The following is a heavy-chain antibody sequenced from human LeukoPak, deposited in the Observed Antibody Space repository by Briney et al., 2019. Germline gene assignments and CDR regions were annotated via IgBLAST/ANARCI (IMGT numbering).Heavy chain of an antibody. CDR1: GYTFTSYA. V-gene: IGHV1-3*01. CDR2: INAGNGNA. Sequence: GASVKVSCKASGYTFTSYAMHWVRQAPGQRLEWMGWINAGNGNAKYSQKFQGRVTITRDTSASTAYMELSSLRSEDTAVYYCARAPIAAAPDYWGQGTLVTVSS. D-gene: IGHD6-13*01. J-gene: IGHJ4*02. CDR3: ARAPIAAAPDY.